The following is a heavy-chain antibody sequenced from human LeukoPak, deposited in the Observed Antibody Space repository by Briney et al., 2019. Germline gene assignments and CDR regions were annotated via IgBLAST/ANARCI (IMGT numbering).Heavy chain of an antibody. Sequence: GGSLRLSCAASGFTASSNYMSWVRQAPGKGLEWVSAISGSGGSTYYADSVKGRFTISRDNSKNTLYLQMNSLRAEDTAVYYCAKDRGYSPYAFDIWGQGTMVTVSS. D-gene: IGHD5-12*01. CDR1: GFTASSNY. V-gene: IGHV3-23*01. J-gene: IGHJ3*02. CDR3: AKDRGYSPYAFDI. CDR2: ISGSGGST.